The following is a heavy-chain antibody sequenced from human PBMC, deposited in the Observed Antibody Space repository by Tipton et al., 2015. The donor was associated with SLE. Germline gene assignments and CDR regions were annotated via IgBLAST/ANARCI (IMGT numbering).Heavy chain of an antibody. CDR3: ARGVIVVVPAAKKTSWFDP. CDR2: INHSGST. D-gene: IGHD2-2*01. Sequence: LRLSCAVYGGSFSGYYWSWIRQPPGKGLEWIGEINHSGSTNYNPSLKRRVTISVDTSKNQFSLKLSSVTAADTAVYYCARGVIVVVPAAKKTSWFDPWGQGPLVTVSS. J-gene: IGHJ5*02. V-gene: IGHV4-34*01. CDR1: GGSFSGYY.